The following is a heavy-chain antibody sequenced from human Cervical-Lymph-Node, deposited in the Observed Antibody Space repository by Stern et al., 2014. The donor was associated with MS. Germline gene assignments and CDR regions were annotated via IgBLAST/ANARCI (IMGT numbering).Heavy chain of an antibody. CDR1: GYTFTTYY. V-gene: IGHV1-46*01. Sequence: VQLVQSGAEVKKPGASVKVSCKASGYTFTTYYMHWVRQAPGQGLEWMGFINPTDSTTKSAQKLQGRVTMTRDTSTNTVFMELSNLRSEDTAVYYCARVLAAGTGINYWGQGTLVTVSS. CDR3: ARVLAAGTGINY. CDR2: INPTDSTT. J-gene: IGHJ4*02. D-gene: IGHD6-13*01.